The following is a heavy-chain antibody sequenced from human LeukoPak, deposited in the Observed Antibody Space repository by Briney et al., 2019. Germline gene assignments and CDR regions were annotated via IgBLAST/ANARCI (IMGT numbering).Heavy chain of an antibody. J-gene: IGHJ5*02. D-gene: IGHD6-19*01. Sequence: SQTLSLTCAVSGGSISSGGYSWSWIRQPPGKGLEWIGYSYHSGSTYYNPSLKSRVTISVDRSKTQFSLKLSSVTAADTAVYYCARAVAVAGTNNWFDPWGQGTLVTVSS. CDR3: ARAVAVAGTNNWFDP. CDR2: SYHSGST. CDR1: GGSISSGGYS. V-gene: IGHV4-30-2*01.